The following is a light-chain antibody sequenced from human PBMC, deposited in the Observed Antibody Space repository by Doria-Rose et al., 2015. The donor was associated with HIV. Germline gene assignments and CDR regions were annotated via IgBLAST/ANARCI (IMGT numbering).Light chain of an antibody. Sequence: TQSPGTLSLSPGERATLSCRASQSFSSTYLAWYQQKPGQAPILLIYDVSTRATGIPDRFSASGSGTDFTLTINRLEPEDFALYYCHQYGTSWTFGQGTKVEI. CDR3: HQYGTSWT. CDR1: QSFSSTY. CDR2: DVS. J-gene: IGKJ1*01. V-gene: IGKV3-20*01.